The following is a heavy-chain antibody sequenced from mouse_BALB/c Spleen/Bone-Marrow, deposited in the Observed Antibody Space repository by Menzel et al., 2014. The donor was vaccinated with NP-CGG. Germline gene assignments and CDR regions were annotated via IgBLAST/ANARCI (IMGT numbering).Heavy chain of an antibody. CDR2: IRLKSYNYAT. CDR3: TTGFAY. J-gene: IGHJ3*01. CDR1: GFTFSNYW. Sequence: DVKLQESGGGLVQPGGSMKLSCVASGFTFSNYWMNWVRQSPEKGLEWVAEIRLKSYNYATHYAESVKGRFTISRDDSKSIVYLQINNLRAEDTGIYYCTTGFAYWGQGTLVTVSA. V-gene: IGHV6-6*02.